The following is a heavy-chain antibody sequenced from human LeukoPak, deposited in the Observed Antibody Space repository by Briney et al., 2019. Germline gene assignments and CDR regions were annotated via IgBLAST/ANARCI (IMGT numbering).Heavy chain of an antibody. CDR2: IKQGGSEK. V-gene: IGHV3-7*01. CDR1: GFTFSSYW. Sequence: RSGGSLRLSCAASGFTFSSYWMSWVRQAPGKGLEWVANIKQGGSEKYYVDSVKGRFTISRDNAKNSLYLQMNSLRVEDTAVYYCARSPPLWNGDAFDIWGQGTMVTVSS. CDR3: ARSPPLWNGDAFDI. J-gene: IGHJ3*02. D-gene: IGHD1-1*01.